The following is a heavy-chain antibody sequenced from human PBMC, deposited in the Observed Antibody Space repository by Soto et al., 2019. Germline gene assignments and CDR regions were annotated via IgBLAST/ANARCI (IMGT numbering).Heavy chain of an antibody. D-gene: IGHD2-21*01. Sequence: SETLSLTCAVYGGSFSGYYWSWIRQPPGKGLEWIGEINHSGSTNYNPSLKSRVTISVDTSKNQFSLKLSSVTAADTAVYYCARTIHTLWYYYYMDVWGKGTTVTVSS. J-gene: IGHJ6*03. CDR1: GGSFSGYY. CDR3: ARTIHTLWYYYYMDV. V-gene: IGHV4-34*01. CDR2: INHSGST.